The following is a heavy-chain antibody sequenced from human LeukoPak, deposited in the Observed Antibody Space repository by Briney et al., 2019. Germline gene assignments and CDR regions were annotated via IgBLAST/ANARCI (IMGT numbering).Heavy chain of an antibody. Sequence: PGGSLRLSCAASGFTFSSYGMHWVRQAPGKGLERVAVISYDGSNKYYADSVKGRFTISRDNSKNTLYLQMNSLRAGDTAVCYCAKVLPGGTSTKIGYSSSWYHPYYYYGMDVWGQGTTVTVSS. J-gene: IGHJ6*02. CDR1: GFTFSSYG. D-gene: IGHD6-13*01. CDR2: ISYDGSNK. CDR3: AKVLPGGTSTKIGYSSSWYHPYYYYGMDV. V-gene: IGHV3-30*18.